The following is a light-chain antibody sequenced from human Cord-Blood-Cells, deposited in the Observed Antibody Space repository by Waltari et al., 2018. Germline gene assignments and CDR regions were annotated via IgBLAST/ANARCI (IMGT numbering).Light chain of an antibody. CDR2: DAS. CDR1: QSVSSY. V-gene: IGKV3-11*01. J-gene: IGKJ3*01. CDR3: QQRSNWPPF. Sequence: EIVLTQYPATLSLSPGERANLSCRASQSVSSYLAWYQQKPGQAPRLLIYDASNRATGIPARFSGSGSGTDFTLTISSLEPEDFAVYYCQQRSNWPPFFGPGTKVDIK.